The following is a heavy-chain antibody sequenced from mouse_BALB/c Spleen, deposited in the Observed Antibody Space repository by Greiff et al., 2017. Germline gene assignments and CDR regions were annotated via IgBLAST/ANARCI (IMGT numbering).Heavy chain of an antibody. D-gene: IGHD2-4*01. J-gene: IGHJ3*01. V-gene: IGHV5-4*02. CDR2: ISDGGSYT. Sequence: EVHLVESGGGLVKPGGSLKLSCAASGFTFSDYYMYWVRQTPEKRLEWVATISDGGSYTYYPDSVKGRFTISRDNAKNNLYLQMSSLKSEDTAMYYCARVGIYYDYDGFAYWGQGTLVTVSA. CDR1: GFTFSDYY. CDR3: ARVGIYYDYDGFAY.